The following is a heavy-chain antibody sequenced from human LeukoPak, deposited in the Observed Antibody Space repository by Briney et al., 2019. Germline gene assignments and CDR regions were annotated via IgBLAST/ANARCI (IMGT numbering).Heavy chain of an antibody. CDR3: AKGGLYYYDSSGYYDY. CDR2: ISGSGGST. V-gene: IGHV3-23*01. CDR1: GFTFSGYA. J-gene: IGHJ4*02. D-gene: IGHD3-22*01. Sequence: GGSLRLSCAASGFTFSGYAMSWVRQAPGKGLEWVSAISGSGGSTYYADSVKGRFTISRDNSKNTLYLQMNSLRAEDTAVYYCAKGGLYYYDSSGYYDYWGQGTLVTVSS.